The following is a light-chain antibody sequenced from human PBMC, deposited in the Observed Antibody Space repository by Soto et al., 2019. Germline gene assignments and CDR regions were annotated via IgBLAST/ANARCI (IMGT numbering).Light chain of an antibody. CDR2: DAS. CDR3: QQFSSYPLT. J-gene: IGKJ4*01. V-gene: IGKV3-11*01. CDR1: QSVSNF. Sequence: EIVLTQSPATLSLSPGEIASLSCRASQSVSNFLAWYQQKPGQAPRLLIFDASSRATGIPDRFSGGGSGTDFTLTISRLEPEDFAVYYCQQFSSYPLTFGGGTKVDI.